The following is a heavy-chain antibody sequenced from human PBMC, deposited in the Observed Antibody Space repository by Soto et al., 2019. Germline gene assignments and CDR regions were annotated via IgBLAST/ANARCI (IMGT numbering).Heavy chain of an antibody. CDR3: AKENYGDYLNWFDP. D-gene: IGHD4-17*01. V-gene: IGHV3-48*02. Sequence: EVQLVESGEGLVLPGGSLRLYCAASGFTFSSYSMNWVRQAPGKGLEWVSYISSSSSTIYYADSVKGRFTISRDNAKNSLYLQMNSLRDEDTAVYYCAKENYGDYLNWFDPWGQGTLVTVSS. CDR1: GFTFSSYS. J-gene: IGHJ5*02. CDR2: ISSSSSTI.